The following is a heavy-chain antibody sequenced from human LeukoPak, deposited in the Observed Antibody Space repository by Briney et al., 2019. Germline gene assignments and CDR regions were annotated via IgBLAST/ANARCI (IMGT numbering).Heavy chain of an antibody. V-gene: IGHV4-39*01. J-gene: IGHJ3*02. Sequence: KPSETLSLTCTVSGGSISSSSYYWGWIRQPPGKGLEWIGSIYYTGSTYYNPSLKSRVTISVDTSKNQFSLKLSSVTAADTAVYYCARARAAADAFDIWGQGTMVTVSS. CDR1: GGSISSSSYY. CDR3: ARARAAADAFDI. CDR2: IYYTGST. D-gene: IGHD6-13*01.